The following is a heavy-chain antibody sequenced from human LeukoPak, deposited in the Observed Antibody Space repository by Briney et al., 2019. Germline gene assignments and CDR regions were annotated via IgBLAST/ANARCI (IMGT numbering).Heavy chain of an antibody. D-gene: IGHD5-24*01. J-gene: IGHJ4*02. CDR1: GYTFTGYY. Sequence: ASVKVSCKASGYTFTGYYMHWVRQAPGQGLEWMGWINPNSGGTNYAQKFQGRVTMTRDTSISTAYMELSRLRSDDTAVYYCARVPGMATIRSYDYWGQGTLVTVSS. CDR2: INPNSGGT. CDR3: ARVPGMATIRSYDY. V-gene: IGHV1-2*02.